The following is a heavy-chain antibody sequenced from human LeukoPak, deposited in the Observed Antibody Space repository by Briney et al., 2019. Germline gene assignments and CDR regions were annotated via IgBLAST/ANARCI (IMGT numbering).Heavy chain of an antibody. V-gene: IGHV4-61*02. CDR3: ARDSPGIAATDT. CDR1: GASISSGRYY. J-gene: IGHJ4*02. CDR2: IYTGST. D-gene: IGHD6-13*01. Sequence: SETLSLTCTVSGASISSGRYYWSWIRQPAGKGLEWIGRIYTGSTDYNPSLKSRVTISLDTSKNQFSLKVRSVTAADTAVYYCARDSPGIAATDTWGQGSLVTVSS.